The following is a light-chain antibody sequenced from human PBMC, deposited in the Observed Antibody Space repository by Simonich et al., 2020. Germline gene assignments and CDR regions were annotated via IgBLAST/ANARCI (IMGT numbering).Light chain of an antibody. CDR3: QQRSNWIT. J-gene: IGKJ5*01. CDR2: DAS. Sequence: EIVLTQSPATLSLSPGERATLSCRASQSVSSYLAWYQQKPGPAPRLHIYDASNRDTGTPARFSGSGFGTDFTLTISSLEPEDFAVYYCQQRSNWITFGQGTRLEIK. V-gene: IGKV3-11*01. CDR1: QSVSSY.